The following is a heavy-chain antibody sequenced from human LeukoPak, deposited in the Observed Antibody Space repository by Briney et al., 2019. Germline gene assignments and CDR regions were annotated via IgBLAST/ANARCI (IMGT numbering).Heavy chain of an antibody. CDR3: AKGGRNVIDY. CDR2: INSYGSNT. CDR1: GFTFSSYW. J-gene: IGHJ4*02. Sequence: GGSVRLSCGACGFTFSSYWMHWLPQAPGKARVGFSHINSYGSNTSYADSVKGRLTISRDNAKNTLYLQMNSLRDEDTAVYYCAKGGRNVIDYWGQGTRVSVPS. V-gene: IGHV3-74*01. D-gene: IGHD1-26*01.